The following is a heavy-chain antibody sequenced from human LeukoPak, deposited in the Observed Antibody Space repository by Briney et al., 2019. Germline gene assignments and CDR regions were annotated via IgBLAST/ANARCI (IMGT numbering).Heavy chain of an antibody. D-gene: IGHD3-3*01. CDR3: ARVPIFGVVIPSVYFDY. Sequence: ASVKVSCKASGYTFTSYGISWVRQAPGQGLEWMGWISAYNGNTNYAQKLQGRVTMTTDTSTSTAYMELRSLRSDDTAVYYCARVPIFGVVIPSVYFDYWGQGTLVTVSS. CDR1: GYTFTSYG. CDR2: ISAYNGNT. V-gene: IGHV1-18*01. J-gene: IGHJ4*02.